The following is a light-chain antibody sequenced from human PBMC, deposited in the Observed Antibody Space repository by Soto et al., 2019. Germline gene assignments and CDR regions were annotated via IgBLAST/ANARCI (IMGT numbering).Light chain of an antibody. CDR2: GAS. CDR3: QQYNNWPFT. V-gene: IGKV3-15*01. CDR1: QSVSSN. J-gene: IGKJ3*01. Sequence: EIVMTQSPATLSVSPGERATLSCRASQSVSSNLAVYQQKPGQAPRLLIYGASTRANGIPARFSGSGSGTEFTLTISSLQSEDFAIYYCQQYNNWPFTFGPGTKVDIK.